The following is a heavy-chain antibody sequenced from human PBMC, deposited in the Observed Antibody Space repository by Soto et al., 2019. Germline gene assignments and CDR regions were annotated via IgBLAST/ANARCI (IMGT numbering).Heavy chain of an antibody. D-gene: IGHD4-17*01. Sequence: QVQLVQSGAEVKKPGSSVKVSCKASGGTFSSYAISWVRQAPGQGLEWMGGIIPIFGTANYAQKFQGRVTITADESTSTAYMALSSLRSEDTAVYYCARATTVVEGPHYYYYGMDVWGQGTTVTVSS. CDR3: ARATTVVEGPHYYYYGMDV. CDR1: GGTFSSYA. CDR2: IIPIFGTA. V-gene: IGHV1-69*01. J-gene: IGHJ6*02.